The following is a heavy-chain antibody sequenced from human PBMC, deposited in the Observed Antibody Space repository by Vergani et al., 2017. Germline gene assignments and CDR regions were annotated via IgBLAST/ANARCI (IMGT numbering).Heavy chain of an antibody. CDR2: IKSKTDGGTT. CDR1: GFTFSNAW. J-gene: IGHJ4*02. D-gene: IGHD3-9*01. V-gene: IGHV3-15*01. Sequence: EVQLVESGGGLVKPGGSLRLSCAASGFTFSNAWMSWVRQAPGKGLEWVGLIKSKTDGGTTDYAAPVKGRFTISRDDSKNTLYLQMNSLKTEDTAVYYCTSFPHFRCFDWLPPFWGQGTLVTVSS. CDR3: TSFPHFRCFDWLPPF.